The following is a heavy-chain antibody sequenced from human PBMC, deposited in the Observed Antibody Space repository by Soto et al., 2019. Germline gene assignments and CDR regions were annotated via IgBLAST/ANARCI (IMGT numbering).Heavy chain of an antibody. Sequence: SQTLSLTCAISGDSVSSNSAAWNWIRQSPSRGLEWLGRTYYRSKWYNDYAVSVKSRITINPDTSKNQFSLQLNSVTPEDTAVYYCARGRSRQWLVGGPNLFDPWGQGTLVIVSS. D-gene: IGHD6-19*01. CDR1: GDSVSSNSAA. V-gene: IGHV6-1*01. J-gene: IGHJ5*02. CDR2: TYYRSKWYN. CDR3: ARGRSRQWLVGGPNLFDP.